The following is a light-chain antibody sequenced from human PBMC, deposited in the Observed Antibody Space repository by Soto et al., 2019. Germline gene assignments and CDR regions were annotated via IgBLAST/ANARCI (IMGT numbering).Light chain of an antibody. CDR2: SAS. J-gene: IGKJ4*01. CDR3: QQSNSFPLT. Sequence: DIQMTQSPSSVSASVGDRVTITCRASQGISSRLAWYQQKPGKAPNLLIYSASSLQSGVPSRFSGSGSETDFTLTSGSLQPEDFATYYCQQSNSFPLTFGGGTKVEIK. CDR1: QGISSR. V-gene: IGKV1-12*01.